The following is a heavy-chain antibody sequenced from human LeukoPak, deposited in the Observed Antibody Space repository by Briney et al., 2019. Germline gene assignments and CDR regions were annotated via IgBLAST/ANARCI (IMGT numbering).Heavy chain of an antibody. CDR2: INHSGST. J-gene: IGHJ4*02. CDR1: GGSFSGYY. D-gene: IGHD5/OR15-5a*01. V-gene: IGHV4-34*01. CDR3: ARGRVYLYYFDY. Sequence: SETLSLTCAVYGGSFSGYYWSWIRQPPGKGLEWIGEINHSGSTNYNPSLKSRVTIPVDTSKNQFSLKLSSVTAADTAVYYCARGRVYLYYFDYWGQGTLVTVSS.